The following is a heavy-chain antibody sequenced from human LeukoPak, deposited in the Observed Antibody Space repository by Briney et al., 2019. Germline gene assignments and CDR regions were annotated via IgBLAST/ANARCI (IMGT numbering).Heavy chain of an antibody. J-gene: IGHJ4*02. D-gene: IGHD5-18*01. CDR3: AKDLRYSFGL. Sequence: GGSQRLSCAASGFTFSNFNMYWVRQAPGKGLEWVAFIRYDGSTKYYAASLKGRFTISRDNSKNTVDLQMNSLRPEDTAVYYCAKDLRYSFGLWGQGTLVTVSP. V-gene: IGHV3-30*02. CDR2: IRYDGSTK. CDR1: GFTFSNFN.